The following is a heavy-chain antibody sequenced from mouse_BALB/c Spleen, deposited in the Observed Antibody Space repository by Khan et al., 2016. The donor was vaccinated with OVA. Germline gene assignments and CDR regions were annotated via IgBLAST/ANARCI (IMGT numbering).Heavy chain of an antibody. CDR3: ARDSYQYSDAMDY. CDR1: GYSITSDYA. D-gene: IGHD2-12*01. J-gene: IGHJ4*01. Sequence: VQLKESGPGLVKPSQSLSLTCTVTGYSITSDYAWNWIRQFPGNKLEWMGYISYSGSPNYNPALKSRISFTRDTSKNPFFLQLHSVTTEDTATYYCARDSYQYSDAMDYWGQGTSVTVSS. V-gene: IGHV3-2*02. CDR2: ISYSGSP.